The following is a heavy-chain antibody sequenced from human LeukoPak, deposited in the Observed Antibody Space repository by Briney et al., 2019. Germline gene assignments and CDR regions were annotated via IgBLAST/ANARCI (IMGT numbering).Heavy chain of an antibody. CDR2: IYYSGST. V-gene: IGHV4-39*07. CDR1: GGSISSSSYY. D-gene: IGHD3-10*01. J-gene: IGHJ5*02. Sequence: PSETLSLTCTVSGGSISSSSYYWGWIRQPPGKGLEWIGSIYYSGSTYYNPSLKSRVTISVDTSKNQFSLKLSSVTAADTAVYYCARARPGYYGSGSSDFDPWGQGTLVTVSS. CDR3: ARARPGYYGSGSSDFDP.